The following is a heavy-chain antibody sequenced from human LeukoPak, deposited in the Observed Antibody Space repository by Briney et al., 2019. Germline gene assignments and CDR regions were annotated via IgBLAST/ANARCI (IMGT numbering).Heavy chain of an antibody. V-gene: IGHV6-1*01. J-gene: IGHJ4*02. CDR3: ARGTGSLDY. Sequence: SQTLSLTCAISGDSVSSKSASWNWIRQSPSRGLEWLGRTYSRSKWFNDYAVSVRSRITINPDTSKDQFSLHLTSVTPDDTAVYYCARGTGSLDYWGQGTLVTVSS. CDR2: TYSRSKWFN. CDR1: GDSVSSKSAS. D-gene: IGHD1-26*01.